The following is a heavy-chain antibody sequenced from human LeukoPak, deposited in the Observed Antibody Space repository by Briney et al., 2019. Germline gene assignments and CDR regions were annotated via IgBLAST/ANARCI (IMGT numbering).Heavy chain of an antibody. J-gene: IGHJ6*03. CDR1: GYTFTSYD. V-gene: IGHV1-8*01. CDR2: MNPNSGNT. CDR3: ARAEDSSSWYQILRKFYYYYYYMDV. D-gene: IGHD6-13*01. Sequence: GASVKVSCKASGYTFTSYDINWVRQATGQGLEWMGWMNPNSGNTGYAQKFQGRVTMTRNTSISTAYMELSSLRSEDTAVYYCARAEDSSSWYQILRKFYYYYYYMDVWGKGTTVTVSS.